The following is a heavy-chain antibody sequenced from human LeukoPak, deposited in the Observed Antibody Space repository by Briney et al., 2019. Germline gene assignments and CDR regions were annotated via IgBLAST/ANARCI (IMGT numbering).Heavy chain of an antibody. J-gene: IGHJ4*02. CDR3: ARAMGEAGTVTDY. CDR1: GGSYKSYY. CDR2: IYYSGST. D-gene: IGHD6-13*01. V-gene: IGHV4-59*01. Sequence: PSETLSLTCTVSGGSYKSYYWSWIRQPPGKGLEWIGQIYYSGSTNYNPSLKSRVTISLDTSKNQFSLKLNSVTAADTAVYYCARAMGEAGTVTDYSGQGTLVTVSS.